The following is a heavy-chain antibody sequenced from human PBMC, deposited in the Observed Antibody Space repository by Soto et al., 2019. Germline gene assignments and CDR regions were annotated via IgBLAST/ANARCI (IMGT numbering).Heavy chain of an antibody. V-gene: IGHV1-18*01. J-gene: IGHJ6*02. CDR1: GYTFSTSG. CDR3: ARAGAAPYYYYGMDV. D-gene: IGHD2-15*01. Sequence: QVQLVQSGAEVRKPGASVKVSCKASGYTFSTSGMSWLRQAPGQGLEWMGWISTYNGDTNDAPKFQDGVTMTSDTSTSTVYMELRSLRSEDTAVYYCARAGAAPYYYYGMDVWGQGTRVTVSS. CDR2: ISTYNGDT.